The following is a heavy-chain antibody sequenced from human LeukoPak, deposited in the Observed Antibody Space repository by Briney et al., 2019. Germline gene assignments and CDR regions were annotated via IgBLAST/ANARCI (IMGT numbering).Heavy chain of an antibody. CDR2: IYHSGST. Sequence: SETLSLTCTVSGYSISSGYYWGWIRQPPGKGLEWIGSIYHSGSTYYNPSLKSRVTISVDTSKNQFSLKLSSVTAADTAVYYCARDAYYDFWSGTLGWFDPWGQGTLVTVSS. D-gene: IGHD3-3*01. CDR3: ARDAYYDFWSGTLGWFDP. V-gene: IGHV4-38-2*02. J-gene: IGHJ5*02. CDR1: GYSISSGYY.